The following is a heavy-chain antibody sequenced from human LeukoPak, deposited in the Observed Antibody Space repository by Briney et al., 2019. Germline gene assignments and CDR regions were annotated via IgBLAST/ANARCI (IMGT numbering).Heavy chain of an antibody. CDR3: AKEYTPSSPLGELDS. CDR1: GFNLNSYA. Sequence: GGSLRLSCAVSGFNLNSYAMHWVRRAPGKGLEWVAVIRHDEANSFYADSVQGRFTISRDTSKKLLYLQMNSLRVEDTAVYYCAKEYTPSSPLGELDSWGQGTLVTVSS. CDR2: IRHDEANS. D-gene: IGHD6-6*01. J-gene: IGHJ4*02. V-gene: IGHV3-30*02.